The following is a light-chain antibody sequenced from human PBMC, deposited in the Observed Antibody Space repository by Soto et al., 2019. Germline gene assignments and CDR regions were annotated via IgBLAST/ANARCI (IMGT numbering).Light chain of an antibody. CDR2: EGS. CDR3: CSYAGSSTYV. CDR1: SSDVGSYNL. V-gene: IGLV2-23*01. Sequence: QSALTQPASVSGSPGQSITISCTGTSSDVGSYNLVSWYQQHPGKAPKLMIYEGSKRPSGVSNRFSGSKSGNTASLTISGLQAEDEADYYCCSYAGSSTYVFGIGPKVTV. J-gene: IGLJ1*01.